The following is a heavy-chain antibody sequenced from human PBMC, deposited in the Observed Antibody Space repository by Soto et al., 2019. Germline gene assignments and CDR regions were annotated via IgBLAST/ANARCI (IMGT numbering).Heavy chain of an antibody. V-gene: IGHV6-1*01. Sequence: SQTLSLTCAISGDSVSSNSAAWNWIRQSPSRGLGWLGRTYYRSKWYNDYAVSVKSRITINPDTSKSQFSLQLNSVTPEDTAVYYCARDLRLRWGGYYYYGMDVWGQGTTVTVSS. CDR3: ARDLRLRWGGYYYYGMDV. CDR1: GDSVSSNSAA. D-gene: IGHD4-17*01. CDR2: TYYRSKWYN. J-gene: IGHJ6*02.